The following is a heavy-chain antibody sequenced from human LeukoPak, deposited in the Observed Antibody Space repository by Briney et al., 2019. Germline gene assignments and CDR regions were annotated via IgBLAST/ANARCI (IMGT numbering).Heavy chain of an antibody. V-gene: IGHV3-48*01. J-gene: IGHJ6*02. CDR1: GFTFSSYS. CDR2: IRSSSYTI. CDR3: ARAKDHYYGMDV. Sequence: PGGSLRLSCAASGFTFSSYSMNWVRQAPGKGLEWVSYIRSSSYTIYYADSVKGRFTISRGNAKNSLYLQMNSLRAEDTAVYYCARAKDHYYGMDVWGQGTTVIVSS.